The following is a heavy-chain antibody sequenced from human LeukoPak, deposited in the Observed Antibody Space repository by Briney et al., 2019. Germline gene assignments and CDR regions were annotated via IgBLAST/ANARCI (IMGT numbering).Heavy chain of an antibody. D-gene: IGHD3-9*01. CDR2: IKQDGTEK. CDR1: GFTIRSHW. Sequence: GGSLRLSCAGSGFTIRSHWMNWVRQAPGKGLEWLAIIKQDGTEKHYKGSVEGRFTSSRDNAKNSLHLQMNSLRAEDTAVYYCAGGSGYLITSWGQGTLVTVSS. J-gene: IGHJ5*02. V-gene: IGHV3-7*01. CDR3: AGGSGYLITS.